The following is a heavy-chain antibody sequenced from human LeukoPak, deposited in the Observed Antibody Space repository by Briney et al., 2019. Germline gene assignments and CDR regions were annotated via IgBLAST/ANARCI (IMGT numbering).Heavy chain of an antibody. CDR3: ARVPGDCGGDCYSYYYYYMDV. CDR2: IKQDGSEK. J-gene: IGHJ6*03. D-gene: IGHD2-21*01. CDR1: GFTFSSYW. V-gene: IGHV3-7*01. Sequence: PGGSLRLSCAASGFTFSSYWMSWVRQAPGKGLEWVANIKQDGSEKYYVDSVKGRFTISSDNAKNSLYLQMNSLRAEDTAVYYCARVPGDCGGDCYSYYYYYMDVWGKGTTVTVSS.